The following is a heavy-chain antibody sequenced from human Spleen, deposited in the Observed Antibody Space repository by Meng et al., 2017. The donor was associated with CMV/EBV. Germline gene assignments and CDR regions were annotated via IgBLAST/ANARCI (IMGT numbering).Heavy chain of an antibody. Sequence: SETLSLTCTVSGGSISSYYWGWIRQPPGKGLEWIGSIYSSGNTYYSPSLRGRVTISLDTSKNQFSLKLSSVTAADTAVYYCVRDYYGSGLIDSWGQGTVVTVSS. CDR2: IYSSGNT. D-gene: IGHD3-10*01. V-gene: IGHV4-39*07. J-gene: IGHJ4*02. CDR1: GGSISSYY. CDR3: VRDYYGSGLIDS.